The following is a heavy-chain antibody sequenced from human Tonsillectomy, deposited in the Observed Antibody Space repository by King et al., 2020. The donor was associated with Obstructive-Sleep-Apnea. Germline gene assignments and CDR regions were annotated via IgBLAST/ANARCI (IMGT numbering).Heavy chain of an antibody. J-gene: IGHJ4*02. D-gene: IGHD4-17*01. CDR3: AAEGGDYDY. CDR1: GYNFTSYA. Sequence: QLVQSGAEVKRPGASVKVSCQASGYNFTSYAMHWVRQAPGQGLEWMGWINAAAGNTKYLEKFQGRLTITRDTSASTGYMELSSLRSEDTAVYYCAAEGGDYDYWGQGTLVTVSS. V-gene: IGHV1-3*01. CDR2: INAAAGNT.